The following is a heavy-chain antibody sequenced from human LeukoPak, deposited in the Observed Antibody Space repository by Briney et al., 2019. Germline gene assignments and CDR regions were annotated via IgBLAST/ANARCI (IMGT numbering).Heavy chain of an antibody. Sequence: GESLKISCKGSGYSFTSYWIGWVRQMPGKGLEWLGTIYPGDSDTRYSPSFQGQVIISVDKSISTAYLQWSSLKASDTATYYCATATTVVRMNYFYGMDVWGQGTTVTVSS. J-gene: IGHJ6*02. D-gene: IGHD4-23*01. V-gene: IGHV5-51*01. CDR1: GYSFTSYW. CDR2: IYPGDSDT. CDR3: ATATTVVRMNYFYGMDV.